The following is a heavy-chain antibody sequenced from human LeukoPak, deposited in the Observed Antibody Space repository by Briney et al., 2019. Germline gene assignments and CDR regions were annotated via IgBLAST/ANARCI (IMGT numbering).Heavy chain of an antibody. CDR3: ARVLGYCSSTSCYVGNWFDP. J-gene: IGHJ5*02. Sequence: GASVKVSCKASGYTFTSYYMHWVRQAPGQGLEWMGIINPSGGSTSYAQKFQGRVTMTRDTSTSTVYMELSSLRSEDTAVYYCARVLGYCSSTSCYVGNWFDPWGQGTLVTVSS. V-gene: IGHV1-46*01. CDR1: GYTFTSYY. CDR2: INPSGGST. D-gene: IGHD2-2*01.